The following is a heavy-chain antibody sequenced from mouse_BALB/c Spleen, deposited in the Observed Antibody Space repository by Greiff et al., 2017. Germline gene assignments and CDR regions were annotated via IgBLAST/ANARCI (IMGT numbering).Heavy chain of an antibody. CDR2: ISSGSSTI. Sequence: EVKLVESGGGLVQPGGSRKLSCAASGFTFSSFGMHWVRQAPEKGLEWVAYISSGSSTIYYADTVKGRFTISRDNPKNTLFLQMTSLRSEDTAMYYCARGVLYYFDYWGQGTTLTVSS. V-gene: IGHV5-17*02. CDR3: ARGVLYYFDY. J-gene: IGHJ2*01. CDR1: GFTFSSFG.